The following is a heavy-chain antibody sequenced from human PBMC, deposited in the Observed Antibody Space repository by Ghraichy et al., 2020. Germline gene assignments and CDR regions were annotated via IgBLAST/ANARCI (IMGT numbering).Heavy chain of an antibody. CDR2: ISGSGANI. Sequence: SLILSCVGSGFTFSNYAINWIRQAPGRGLEGVSIISGSGANIYQVESVKGRLTISRDNSKNTVYLDLNSLRAEDTALYYCSRWDISDNVRRGMDVWGQGTTVTVSS. CDR3: SRWDISDNVRRGMDV. D-gene: IGHD5-12*01. CDR1: GFTFSNYA. J-gene: IGHJ6*02. V-gene: IGHV3-23*01.